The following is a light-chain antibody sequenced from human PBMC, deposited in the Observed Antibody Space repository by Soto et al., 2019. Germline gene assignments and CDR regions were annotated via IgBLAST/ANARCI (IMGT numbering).Light chain of an antibody. V-gene: IGKV1-5*03. Sequence: DIQMTQSRSTLSGSVGDRVTITCRASQTISSWLAWYQQKPGKAPKLLIYKASTLKSGVPSRFSGSVSGTEFTLTISSPQPDDFATYYCQHYNSYSEAFGQGTKVDSK. CDR3: QHYNSYSEA. CDR1: QTISSW. J-gene: IGKJ1*01. CDR2: KAS.